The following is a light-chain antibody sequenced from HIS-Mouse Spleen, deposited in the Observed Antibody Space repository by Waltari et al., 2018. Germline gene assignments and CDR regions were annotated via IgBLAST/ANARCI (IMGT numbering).Light chain of an antibody. V-gene: IGLV3-10*01. CDR1: ALPKKY. CDR3: YSTDSSGNHRV. CDR2: EDS. Sequence: SYELTQPPSVSVSPGQTARITCSGDALPKKYAYWYQQKSGQAPVLVIYEDSKLPSGIPERFSGSSSGTMATLTISGAQVEDDADYYCYSTDSSGNHRVFGGGTKLTVL. J-gene: IGLJ2*01.